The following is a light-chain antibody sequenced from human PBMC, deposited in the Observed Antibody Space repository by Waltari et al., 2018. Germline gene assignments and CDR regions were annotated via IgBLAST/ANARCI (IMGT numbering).Light chain of an antibody. CDR2: KAS. Sequence: DIQMTQAPSTLSASVGDRVTITCRASQSISMWLAWYQQKPGKAPNLLIYKASSLDSGVPSRFRGSGSETEFPLTISSLQPEDFATYYCQQYNTFPWTFGQGTKVEIK. V-gene: IGKV1-5*03. CDR1: QSISMW. CDR3: QQYNTFPWT. J-gene: IGKJ1*01.